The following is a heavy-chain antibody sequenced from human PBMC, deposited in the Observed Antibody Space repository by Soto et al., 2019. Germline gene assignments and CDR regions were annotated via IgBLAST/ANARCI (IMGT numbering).Heavy chain of an antibody. CDR1: GYSITSYW. J-gene: IGHJ6*02. V-gene: IGHV5-51*01. Sequence: EVQLVRSGAEVKKPVESLRISCKGSGYSITSYWIGWVRQMPGKGLEWMGIIYPGDSDTRYSPSFQGQVTISADKSISTAYLQWSSLKASDTAMYYCARRRDFWSGYYTGIYYYYGMDVWGQGTTVTVSS. CDR3: ARRRDFWSGYYTGIYYYYGMDV. CDR2: IYPGDSDT. D-gene: IGHD3-3*01.